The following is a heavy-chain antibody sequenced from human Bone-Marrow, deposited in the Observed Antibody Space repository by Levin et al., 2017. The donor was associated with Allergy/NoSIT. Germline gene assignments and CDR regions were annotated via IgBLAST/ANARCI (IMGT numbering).Heavy chain of an antibody. CDR1: GFTFSSYA. D-gene: IGHD3-22*01. V-gene: IGHV3-23*01. J-gene: IGHJ6*02. CDR3: AKDGVYYYDTSGYNPHGMDV. Sequence: GESLKISCGASGFTFSSYAMTWVRQAPGKGLEWVSAISGSGDTTYYADSVRGRFTISRDNSKNTLYLKMNSLRAEDTAVYYCAKDGVYYYDTSGYNPHGMDVWGQGTTVTVSS. CDR2: ISGSGDTT.